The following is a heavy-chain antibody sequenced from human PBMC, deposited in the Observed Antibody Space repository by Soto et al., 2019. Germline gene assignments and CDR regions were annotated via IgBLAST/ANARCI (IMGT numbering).Heavy chain of an antibody. CDR3: ARDLHAIVRGVSAY. CDR2: ISSSSSYI. J-gene: IGHJ4*02. CDR1: GFTFSSYS. Sequence: GGSLRLSCAASGFTFSSYSMNWVRQAPGKGLEWVSSISSSSSYIYYADSVKGRFTISRDNAKNSLYLQMNSLRAEDTAVYYCARDLHAIVRGVSAYWGQGTLVTVSS. D-gene: IGHD3-10*01. V-gene: IGHV3-21*01.